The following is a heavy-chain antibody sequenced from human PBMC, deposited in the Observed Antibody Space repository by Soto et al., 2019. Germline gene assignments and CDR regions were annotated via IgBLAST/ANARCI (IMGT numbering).Heavy chain of an antibody. V-gene: IGHV3-23*01. CDR2: ISGSGGST. Sequence: EVQVLESGGGLVQPGGSLRLSCAASGFTFSSYAMSWVRQAPGKGLEWVSAISGSGGSTYYADSVKGRFTISRDNSTNTLSLQVNSLPAEDTALYFCAKAIRAYSYGWEAFDIWGQGTMVTVSS. CDR1: GFTFSSYA. D-gene: IGHD5-18*01. CDR3: AKAIRAYSYGWEAFDI. J-gene: IGHJ3*02.